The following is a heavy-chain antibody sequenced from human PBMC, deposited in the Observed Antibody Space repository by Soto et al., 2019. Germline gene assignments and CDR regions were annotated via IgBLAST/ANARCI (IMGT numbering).Heavy chain of an antibody. J-gene: IGHJ4*02. V-gene: IGHV4-30-2*02. CDR1: GGSISSGGYS. Sequence: ASETLSLTCAVSGGSISSGGYSWSWIRQPPGKGLEWIGYIYHSGSTYYNPSLKSRVTISVDRSKNQFTLQLTSVTVADTAVYYCATSYGNAWYTYWGQGTQVTVSS. CDR3: ATSYGNAWYTY. CDR2: IYHSGST. D-gene: IGHD6-13*01.